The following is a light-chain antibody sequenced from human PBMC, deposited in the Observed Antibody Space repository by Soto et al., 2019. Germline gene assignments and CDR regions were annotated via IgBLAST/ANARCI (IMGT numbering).Light chain of an antibody. CDR1: ESVGSF. J-gene: IGKJ5*01. V-gene: IGKV3-11*01. Sequence: EVVLTQSPATLSLSPGERATLSCRASESVGSFLAWYRQKPGQAPRLLIFDASNRATGIPVRSSGSGSGTDFTLTISSLEPEDFAVYYCQQRSSWPPTFGQGTRLEIK. CDR2: DAS. CDR3: QQRSSWPPT.